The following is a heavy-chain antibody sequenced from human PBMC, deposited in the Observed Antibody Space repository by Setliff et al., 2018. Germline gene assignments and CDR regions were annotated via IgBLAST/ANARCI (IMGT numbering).Heavy chain of an antibody. V-gene: IGHV4-4*08. CDR2: IYSSGRT. J-gene: IGHJ6*03. Sequence: SETLSLTCTVSGGSISSYYWIWIRQPPGKGLEWIGYIYSSGRTNYNPSLKSRLTMSVDTSNNQFSLKVSSVTAADTAVYYCARAPPNRYSGSYEYFYMDVWGKGTTVTVSS. CDR1: GGSISSYY. CDR3: ARAPPNRYSGSYEYFYMDV. D-gene: IGHD1-26*01.